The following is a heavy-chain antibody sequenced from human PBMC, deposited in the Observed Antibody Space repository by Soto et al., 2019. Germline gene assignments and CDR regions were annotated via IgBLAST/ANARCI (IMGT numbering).Heavy chain of an antibody. CDR3: AKDSPSNYYDSSGLLDY. V-gene: IGHV3-30*18. CDR2: ISYDGSNK. D-gene: IGHD3-22*01. Sequence: GGSLRLSCAASGFIFSSYGMHWVRQAPGKGLEWVAVISYDGSNKYYADSVKGRFTISRDNSKNTLYLQMHSLRAEDTAVYYCAKDSPSNYYDSSGLLDYWGQGTLVPVSS. J-gene: IGHJ4*02. CDR1: GFIFSSYG.